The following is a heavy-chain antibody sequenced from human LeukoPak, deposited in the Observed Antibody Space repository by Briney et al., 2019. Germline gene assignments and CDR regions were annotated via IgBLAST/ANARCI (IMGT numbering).Heavy chain of an antibody. J-gene: IGHJ4*02. CDR1: GFTFSNVW. V-gene: IGHV3-15*01. Sequence: GGSLRLSCAASGFTFSNVWMSWVRQVPGKGLEWVGRIKSKTDGGTAEYTAPVRSRFTISRDDAKNTLYLQMNSLKTEDTAVYYCTTVLIQLFDFWGQGTLVTVSP. CDR2: IKSKTDGGTA. CDR3: TTVLIQLFDF. D-gene: IGHD5-18*01.